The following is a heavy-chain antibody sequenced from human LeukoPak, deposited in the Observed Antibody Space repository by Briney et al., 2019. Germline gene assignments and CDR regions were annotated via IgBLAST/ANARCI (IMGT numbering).Heavy chain of an antibody. CDR2: IDTSGGGT. CDR3: AKGGGKYFDY. J-gene: IGHJ4*02. Sequence: AGGSLRLSCAASGFTFSNYGMSWVRQAPGKELEWVSTIDTSGGGTYYANSVKGRFTISRDNSKNTLYLQMNSLRAEDTGVYYCAKGGGKYFDYWGQGTLVTVSS. D-gene: IGHD3-10*01. V-gene: IGHV3-23*01. CDR1: GFTFSNYG.